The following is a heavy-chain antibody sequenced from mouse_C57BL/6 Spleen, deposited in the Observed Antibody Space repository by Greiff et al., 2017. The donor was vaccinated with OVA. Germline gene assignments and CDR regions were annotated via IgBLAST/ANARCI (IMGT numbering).Heavy chain of an antibody. CDR1: GYTFTSYW. J-gene: IGHJ1*03. D-gene: IGHD1-1*01. V-gene: IGHV1-5*01. CDR2: IYPGNSDT. Sequence: VQLQQSGTVLARPGASVKMSCKTSGYTFTSYWMHWVKQRPGQGLEWIGAIYPGNSDTSYNQKFKGKAKLTAVTSASTAYMGLSSLTNEDSAVYYCTRGLLRYGYFDVWGTGTTVTVSS. CDR3: TRGLLRYGYFDV.